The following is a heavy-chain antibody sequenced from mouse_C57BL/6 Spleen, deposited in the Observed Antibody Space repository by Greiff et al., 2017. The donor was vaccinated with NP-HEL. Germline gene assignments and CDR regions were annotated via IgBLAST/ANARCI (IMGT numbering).Heavy chain of an antibody. V-gene: IGHV1-80*01. CDR2: IYPGDGDT. J-gene: IGHJ3*01. D-gene: IGHD2-4*01. Sequence: QVQLQQSGAELVKPGASVKISCKASGYAFSSYWMNWVKQRPGKGLEWIGQIYPGDGDTNYNGKFKGKATLTADKSSSTAYMQLSSLTSEDSAVYFCARSGGYDYDDGLWFAYWGQGTLVTVSA. CDR3: ARSGGYDYDDGLWFAY. CDR1: GYAFSSYW.